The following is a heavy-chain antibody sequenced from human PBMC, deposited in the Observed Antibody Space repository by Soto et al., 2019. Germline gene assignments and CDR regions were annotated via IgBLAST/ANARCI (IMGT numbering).Heavy chain of an antibody. CDR1: GYTFTSYG. CDR2: ISAYNGNT. Sequence: AAVKVSCKASGYTFTSYGISWVRQAPGQVLEWMGWISAYNGNTNYAQKLQGRVTMTTDTSTSTAYMELRSLRSDDTAVYYCARDPSASDYGSGSYNPSVYYYYGMDVWGQGTTVTVSS. V-gene: IGHV1-18*01. CDR3: ARDPSASDYGSGSYNPSVYYYYGMDV. D-gene: IGHD3-10*01. J-gene: IGHJ6*02.